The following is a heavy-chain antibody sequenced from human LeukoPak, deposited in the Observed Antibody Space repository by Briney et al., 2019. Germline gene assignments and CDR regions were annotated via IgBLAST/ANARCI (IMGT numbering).Heavy chain of an antibody. V-gene: IGHV3-66*01. CDR2: IYSGGST. CDR3: AKDSPSYGYYFDY. Sequence: GGSLRLSCAASGFTVSSTYMSWVRQAPGQGLDWVSVIYSGGSTYYADSVKGRFTISRDNSKNTLYLQMNSLRAEDTAVYYCAKDSPSYGYYFDYWGQGTLVTVSS. D-gene: IGHD5-18*01. J-gene: IGHJ4*02. CDR1: GFTVSSTY.